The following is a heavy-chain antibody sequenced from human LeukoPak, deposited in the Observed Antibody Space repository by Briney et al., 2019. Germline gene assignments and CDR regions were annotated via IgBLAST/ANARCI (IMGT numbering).Heavy chain of an antibody. J-gene: IGHJ4*02. CDR1: GFTFSTYA. D-gene: IGHD6-6*01. Sequence: GGSLRLSCAASGFTFSTYAMAWVRQAPGKGLEWVSGINSNGDEIYYADSVRGLFTISRDNSNNALYLQMDSLRAEDTAVYYCANWIGSSSRDYWGQGTLVTVSS. CDR3: ANWIGSSSRDY. CDR2: INSNGDEI. V-gene: IGHV3-23*01.